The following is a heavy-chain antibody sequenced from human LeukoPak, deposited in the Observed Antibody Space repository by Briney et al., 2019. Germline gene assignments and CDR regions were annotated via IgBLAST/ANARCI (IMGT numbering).Heavy chain of an antibody. CDR3: ARRRVGMIAPSGAFDI. D-gene: IGHD3-22*01. CDR2: IYYSGST. J-gene: IGHJ3*02. V-gene: IGHV4-31*03. Sequence: PSETLSLTCTVSGGSISTGGYYWSWIRQHPGKGLEWIGYIYYSGSTYYNPSLQSRVTISVDTSKNQFSLKLSSVTAADTAVYYCARRRVGMIAPSGAFDIWGQGTMVTVSS. CDR1: GGSISTGGYY.